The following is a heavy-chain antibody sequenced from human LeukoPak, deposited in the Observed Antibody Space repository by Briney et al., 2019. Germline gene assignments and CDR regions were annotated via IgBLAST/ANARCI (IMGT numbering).Heavy chain of an antibody. V-gene: IGHV1-2*02. CDR3: ARARNMVRGVMTSNWFDP. Sequence: GASVKVSCKASGYTFTCYYMHWVRQAPGQGLEWMGWINPNSGGTNYAQKFQGRVTMTRDTSISTAYMELSRLRSDDTAVYYCARARNMVRGVMTSNWFDPWGQGTLVTVSS. J-gene: IGHJ5*02. CDR1: GYTFTCYY. CDR2: INPNSGGT. D-gene: IGHD3-10*01.